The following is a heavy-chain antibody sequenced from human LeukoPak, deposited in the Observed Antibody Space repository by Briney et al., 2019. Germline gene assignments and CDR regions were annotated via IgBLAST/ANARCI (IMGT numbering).Heavy chain of an antibody. D-gene: IGHD3-10*01. CDR3: ARDRYGSGSL. CDR2: ISLSGAGT. J-gene: IGHJ4*02. Sequence: PGGSLRLSCAGSEFIFSNYAMSWVRQTPGKGLEWVSTISLSGAGTYYADSVKGRFTISRDNSKNSLYLQMNSLRAEDTAVYYCARDRYGSGSLWGQGTLVTVSS. CDR1: EFIFSNYA. V-gene: IGHV3-23*01.